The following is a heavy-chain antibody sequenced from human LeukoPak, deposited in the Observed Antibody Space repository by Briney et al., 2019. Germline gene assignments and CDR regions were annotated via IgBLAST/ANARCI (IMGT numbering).Heavy chain of an antibody. V-gene: IGHV3-21*01. Sequence: GGSLRLSCAASGFTFSSYSMNWVRQAPGKGLEWVSSISSSSSYIYYADSVKGRFTIPRDNAKNSLYLQMNSLRAEDTAVYYCAREIGYNWFDPWGQGTLVTVSS. J-gene: IGHJ5*02. CDR1: GFTFSSYS. CDR2: ISSSSSYI. CDR3: AREIGYNWFDP.